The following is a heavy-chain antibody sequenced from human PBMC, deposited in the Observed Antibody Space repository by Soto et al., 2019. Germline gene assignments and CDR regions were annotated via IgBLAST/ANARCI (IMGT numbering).Heavy chain of an antibody. CDR3: ARGPDSSGWYVLNWFDP. D-gene: IGHD6-19*01. CDR2: TYYRSKWYN. J-gene: IGHJ5*02. CDR1: GDSVSSNSAA. Sequence: QSPTLSLPCAISGDSVSSNSAAWHWIRQSPSRGLEWLGRTYYRSKWYNDYAVSVKSRITINPDTSKNQFSLQLNSVTPEDTAVYYCARGPDSSGWYVLNWFDPWGQGTLVTVSS. V-gene: IGHV6-1*01.